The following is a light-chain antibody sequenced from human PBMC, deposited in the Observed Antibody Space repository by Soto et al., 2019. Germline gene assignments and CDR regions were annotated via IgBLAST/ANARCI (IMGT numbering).Light chain of an antibody. CDR3: LSYTSSYTVV. Sequence: QSVLTQPASVSGSPGQSITISCTGSSSDVGTQNCVSWYQQHPDKAPKLMIYEVSDRPSGVSNRFSGSKSGNTASLTISGVQAEDEADYYCLSYTSSYTVVFGGGTKLTVL. J-gene: IGLJ2*01. CDR1: SSDVGTQNC. CDR2: EVS. V-gene: IGLV2-14*01.